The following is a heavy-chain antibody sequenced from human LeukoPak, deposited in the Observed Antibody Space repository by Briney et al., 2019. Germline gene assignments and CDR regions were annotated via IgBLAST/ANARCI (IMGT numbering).Heavy chain of an antibody. D-gene: IGHD1-1*01. CDR2: IYYSGGT. J-gene: IGHJ3*02. V-gene: IGHV4-59*12. Sequence: SSETLSLTCTVSGGSISSYYWSWIRQPPGEGLEWIGYIYYSGGTIYNPSLKSRVTISVDTSKNQFSLKLSSVTAADTAVYYCARRYNWKTRAAFDIWGQGTMVTVSS. CDR3: ARRYNWKTRAAFDI. CDR1: GGSISSYY.